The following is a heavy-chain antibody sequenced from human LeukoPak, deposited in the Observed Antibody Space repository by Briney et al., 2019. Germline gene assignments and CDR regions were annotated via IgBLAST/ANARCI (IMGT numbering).Heavy chain of an antibody. CDR2: IFSSGSA. D-gene: IGHD3-16*01. V-gene: IGHV4-59*08. CDR3: ARRSKLGYYFDS. CDR1: GGSMSGYY. Sequence: SETLSLTCTVSGGSMSGYYWSWIRQPPGKGLEWVGYIFSSGSANFNPSLKSRVTISVDTSRNQFSLRLSSVTAADTAVYSCARRSKLGYYFDSWGQGILVTVSS. J-gene: IGHJ4*02.